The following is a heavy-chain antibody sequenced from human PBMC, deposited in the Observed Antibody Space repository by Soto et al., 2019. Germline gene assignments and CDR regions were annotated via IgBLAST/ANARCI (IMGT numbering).Heavy chain of an antibody. CDR2: IIPIFGTA. D-gene: IGHD2-15*01. CDR3: ARDGEEIYCSGGSCYAGWRFDP. CDR1: GGTFSSYA. J-gene: IGHJ5*02. V-gene: IGHV1-69*06. Sequence: SVKVSCKASGGTFSSYAISWVRQAPGQGLEWMGGIIPIFGTANYAQKFQGRVTVTADKSTSTAYMELSSLRSEDTAVYYCARDGEEIYCSGGSCYAGWRFDPWGQGTLVTVSS.